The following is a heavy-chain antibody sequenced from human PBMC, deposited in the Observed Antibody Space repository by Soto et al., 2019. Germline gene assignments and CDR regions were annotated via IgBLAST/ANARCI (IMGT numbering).Heavy chain of an antibody. Sequence: PGGSLRLSCAASGFTFSSYAMSWVRQAPGKGLEWVSAISGSGGSTYYADSVKGRFTISRDNSKNTLYLQMNSLRAEETAVYYCTRDDTLAPGTLDYWGQGDLVTVSS. V-gene: IGHV3-23*01. CDR3: TRDDTLAPGTLDY. J-gene: IGHJ4*01. CDR1: GFTFSSYA. CDR2: ISGSGGST. D-gene: IGHD6-13*01.